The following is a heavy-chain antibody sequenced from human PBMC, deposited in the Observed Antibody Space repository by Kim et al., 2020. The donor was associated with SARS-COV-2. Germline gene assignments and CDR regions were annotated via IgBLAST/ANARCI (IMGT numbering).Heavy chain of an antibody. V-gene: IGHV4-39*07. Sequence: NPSLKGRVTISVDTSKNQFSLKLSSVTAADTAVYYCARVKGIAAAGTLDYWGQGTLVTVSS. J-gene: IGHJ4*02. D-gene: IGHD6-13*01. CDR3: ARVKGIAAAGTLDY.